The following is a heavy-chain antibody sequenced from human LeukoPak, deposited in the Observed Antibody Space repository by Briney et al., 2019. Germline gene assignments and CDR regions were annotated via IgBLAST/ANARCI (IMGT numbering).Heavy chain of an antibody. Sequence: ASVKVSCKVSGYTLTELSMHWVRQAPGKGLEWMGGFDPEDGETIYAQKFQGRVTMTRDTSTSTVYMELSSLRSEDTAVYYCAANHPSSGYFDYWGQGTLVTVSS. D-gene: IGHD3-22*01. V-gene: IGHV1-24*01. CDR3: AANHPSSGYFDY. J-gene: IGHJ4*02. CDR2: FDPEDGET. CDR1: GYTLTELS.